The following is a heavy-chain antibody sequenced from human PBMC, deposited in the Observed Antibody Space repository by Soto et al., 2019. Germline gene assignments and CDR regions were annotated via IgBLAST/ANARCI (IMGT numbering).Heavy chain of an antibody. CDR3: ARDWESTVSTWSFGAF. CDR1: GGTFSPYT. V-gene: IGHV1-69*08. Sequence: QVQLVQSGAEVKKPGSSVKVSCKASGGTFSPYTINWVRQAPGQGLEWMGRIIPFLGVTNYAQKFQARVTITGDKSTTTAYMELRGRRFEDTAVYYCARDWESTVSTWSFGAFWGRGTLVTFSS. J-gene: IGHJ4*02. D-gene: IGHD3-10*01. CDR2: IIPFLGVT.